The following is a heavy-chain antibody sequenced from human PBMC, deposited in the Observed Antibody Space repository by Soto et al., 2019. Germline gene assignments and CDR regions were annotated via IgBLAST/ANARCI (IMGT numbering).Heavy chain of an antibody. CDR3: AREDRNYYDSSGSYH. V-gene: IGHV4-34*09. CDR1: GGSFSGYY. Sequence: SETLSLTCAVYGGSFSGYYWSWIRQPPGKGLEWIGEINHSGSTTYNPSLKSRVTISIDTSKNQFSLKLNSVTAADTAVYYCAREDRNYYDSSGSYHWGQGTLVTVSS. J-gene: IGHJ5*02. CDR2: INHSGST. D-gene: IGHD3-22*01.